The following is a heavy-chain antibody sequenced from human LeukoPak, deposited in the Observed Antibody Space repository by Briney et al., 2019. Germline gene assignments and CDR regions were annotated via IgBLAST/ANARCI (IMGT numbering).Heavy chain of an antibody. Sequence: PGESLRLSCAASGFTFSNYAILWVRQAPGKGLEWVAVIGGSDGSTYYADSVKGRFTISRDNSKNTLYLQMNSLRGEDTAVYYCAKDHSSAWDYFYYGMNVWGQGTTVTVSS. D-gene: IGHD6-19*01. J-gene: IGHJ6*02. CDR2: IGGSDGST. V-gene: IGHV3-23*01. CDR1: GFTFSNYA. CDR3: AKDHSSAWDYFYYGMNV.